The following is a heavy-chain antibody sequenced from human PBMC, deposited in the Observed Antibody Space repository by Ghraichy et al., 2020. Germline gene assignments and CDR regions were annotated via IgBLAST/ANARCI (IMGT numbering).Heavy chain of an antibody. D-gene: IGHD1-14*01. V-gene: IGHV4-34*01. CDR2: ISHSGST. CDR3: ATWEYSADRPNQNH. J-gene: IGHJ4*02. Sequence: SETLSLTCAVFGGSFIDYFWSWFRQPPGKGLEWIGEISHSGSTTYNPSLKSRVAISVDTSKNQFSLKVTSVTAADTAVYYCATWEYSADRPNQNHWGLGTLVTVS. CDR1: GGSFIDYF.